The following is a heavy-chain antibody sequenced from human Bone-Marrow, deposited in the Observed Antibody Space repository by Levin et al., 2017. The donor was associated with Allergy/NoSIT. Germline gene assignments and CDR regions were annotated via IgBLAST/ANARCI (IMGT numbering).Heavy chain of an antibody. D-gene: IGHD2-8*01. Sequence: QPGGSLRLSCSVSGFKLSDFGMHWVRQAPGKGLEWLALIWYDEKYIYYADSVKGRFTISKDNAKNTVFLEMNSLRAEDTAVYFCARDNDPDNFDYWDQGIHVIVSS. J-gene: IGHJ4*02. CDR2: IWYDEKYI. CDR1: GFKLSDFG. CDR3: ARDNDPDNFDY. V-gene: IGHV3-33*01.